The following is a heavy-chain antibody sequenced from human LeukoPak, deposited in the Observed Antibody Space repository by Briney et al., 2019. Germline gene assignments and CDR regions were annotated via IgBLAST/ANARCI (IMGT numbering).Heavy chain of an antibody. CDR1: GGSISSYY. V-gene: IGHV4-59*12. J-gene: IGHJ5*02. CDR2: IYDTGST. Sequence: SETLSLTCTVSGGSISSYYWSWIRQPPGKGLEWIGYIYDTGSTNYNPSLNSRVTISVATSKHQFSLKLSPVTAADTAVYYCARVVGYSSSPGYNWFDPWGQGTLVTVSS. D-gene: IGHD6-13*01. CDR3: ARVVGYSSSPGYNWFDP.